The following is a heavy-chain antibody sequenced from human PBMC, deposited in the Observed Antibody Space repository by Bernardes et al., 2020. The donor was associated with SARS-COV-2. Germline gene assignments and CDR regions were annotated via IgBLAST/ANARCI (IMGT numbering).Heavy chain of an antibody. Sequence: GGSLRLSCVASGFSFNTFSFNWVRQAPGKGLEWVASISTASNYIYYADSLKGRFTISRDNGKNSLFLQMNSLRAEDTAVYFCARRSGNSLAAFDIWGRGTMVTVSS. D-gene: IGHD1-26*01. V-gene: IGHV3-21*01. J-gene: IGHJ3*02. CDR1: GFSFNTFS. CDR3: ARRSGNSLAAFDI. CDR2: ISTASNYI.